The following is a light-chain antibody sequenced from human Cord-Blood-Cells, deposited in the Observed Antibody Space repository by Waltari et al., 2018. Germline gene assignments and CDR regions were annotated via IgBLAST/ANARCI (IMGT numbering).Light chain of an antibody. CDR3: AAWDDSLNGWV. V-gene: IGLV1-44*01. CDR2: SNN. Sequence: SVSDSAGQRVTISCSGSSSNIGSNTVNWYQQLPGTAPKLLIYSNNQRPSGVPDLFSGSKSGTSASLAISGLQSEDEADYYCAAWDDSLNGWVFGGGTKLTVL. J-gene: IGLJ3*02. CDR1: SSNIGSNT.